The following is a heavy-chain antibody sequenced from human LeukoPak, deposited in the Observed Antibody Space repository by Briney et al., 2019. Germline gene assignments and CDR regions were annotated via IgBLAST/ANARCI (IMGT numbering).Heavy chain of an antibody. CDR1: GGSISSSSYY. V-gene: IGHV4-39*01. J-gene: IGHJ3*02. Sequence: SETLSLTCTVSGGSISSSSYYWGWIRQPPGKGLEWIGSIYYSGSTYYNPSLKSRVTISVDTSKNQFSLKLSSVTAADTAVYYCASLGGFAIWGQGTVVTVSS. CDR2: IYYSGST. CDR3: ASLGGFAI.